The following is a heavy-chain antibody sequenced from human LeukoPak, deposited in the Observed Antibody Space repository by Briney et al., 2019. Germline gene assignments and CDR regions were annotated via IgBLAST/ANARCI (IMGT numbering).Heavy chain of an antibody. D-gene: IGHD6-13*01. CDR2: IRYDGSNK. CDR3: ARVQERSSSSWLPFDY. V-gene: IGHV3-30*02. J-gene: IGHJ4*02. CDR1: GFTFSSYG. Sequence: GGSLRLSCAASGFTFSSYGMHWVRQAPGKGLEWVAFIRYDGSNKYYADSVKGRVTISRDNSKNTLYLQMNSLRAEDTAVYYYARVQERSSSSWLPFDYWGQGTLVTVSS.